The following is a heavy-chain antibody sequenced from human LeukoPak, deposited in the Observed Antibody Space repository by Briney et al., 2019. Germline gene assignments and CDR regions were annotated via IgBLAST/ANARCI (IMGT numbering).Heavy chain of an antibody. CDR1: GGSIISGDYY. D-gene: IGHD3-16*02. V-gene: IGHV4-30-4*01. Sequence: SQTLSLTCTVSGGSIISGDYYWSWIRQPPGKGLEWIGYIYYRGNTYYNPSLKSRLTISVDTSKNQFSLKLSSVTAADTAVYYCARARGGDYVYVWQSYRYIPTFDYWGQGNLVTVSS. CDR2: IYYRGNT. J-gene: IGHJ4*02. CDR3: ARARGGDYVYVWQSYRYIPTFDY.